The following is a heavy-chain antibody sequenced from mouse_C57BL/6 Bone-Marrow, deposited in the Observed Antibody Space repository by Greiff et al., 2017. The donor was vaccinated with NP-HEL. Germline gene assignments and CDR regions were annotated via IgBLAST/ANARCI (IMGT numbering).Heavy chain of an antibody. J-gene: IGHJ2*01. Sequence: QVQLQQPGAELVRPGASVKLSCKASGYTFTDYYINWVKQRPGQGLEWIGRIYPGSGNTYYNEQFKGKATLTADTSSRTAYMHLSSLTSENSAVYFCASALFYWGQGTTLTVSS. CDR1: GYTFTDYY. D-gene: IGHD6-2*01. CDR3: ASALFY. CDR2: IYPGSGNT. V-gene: IGHV1-76*01.